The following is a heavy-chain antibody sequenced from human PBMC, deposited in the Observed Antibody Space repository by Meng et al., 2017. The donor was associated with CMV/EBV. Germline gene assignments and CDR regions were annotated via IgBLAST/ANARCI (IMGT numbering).Heavy chain of an antibody. CDR3: TNPSPRRRGYCSSTSCPRWYGMDV. Sequence: GGSLRLSCAASGFTFSNAWMSWVRQAPGKGLEWVGRIKSKTDGGTTDYAAPVKGRFTISRDDSKNTLYLQMNSLKTEDTAVYYCTNPSPRRRGYCSSTSCPRWYGMDVWGQGTTVTSP. V-gene: IGHV3-15*01. J-gene: IGHJ6*02. CDR2: IKSKTDGGTT. D-gene: IGHD2-2*03. CDR1: GFTFSNAW.